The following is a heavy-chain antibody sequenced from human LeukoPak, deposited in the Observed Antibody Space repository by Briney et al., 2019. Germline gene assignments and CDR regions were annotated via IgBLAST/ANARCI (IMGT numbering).Heavy chain of an antibody. D-gene: IGHD6-19*01. Sequence: GGSLTLSCAASGFTFTSYPMHWVRQAPGKGLEYVSAISGDGGSTFYANSVKGRFSISRDNSKNTLYLQMGSLRDEDMGVYYCARASGWTNFDYWGQGTLVTVSS. CDR1: GFTFTSYP. CDR3: ARASGWTNFDY. V-gene: IGHV3-64*01. CDR2: ISGDGGST. J-gene: IGHJ4*02.